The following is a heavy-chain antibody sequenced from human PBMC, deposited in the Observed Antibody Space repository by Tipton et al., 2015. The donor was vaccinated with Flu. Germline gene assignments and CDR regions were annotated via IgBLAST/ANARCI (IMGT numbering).Heavy chain of an antibody. D-gene: IGHD3-16*01. J-gene: IGHJ6*02. CDR2: IYHSGST. CDR3: ARDNMMITFGGVYGMDV. V-gene: IGHV4-4*02. Sequence: TLSLTCAVSGGSISSSNWWSWVRQPPGKGLEWIGEIYHSGSTNYNPSLKSRVTISVDKSKNQFSLKLSSVTAADTAVYYCARDNMMITFGGVYGMDVWGQGTTVTVSS. CDR1: GGSISSSNW.